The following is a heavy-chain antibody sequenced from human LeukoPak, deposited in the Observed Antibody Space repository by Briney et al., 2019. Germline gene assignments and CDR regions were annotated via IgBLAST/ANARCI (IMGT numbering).Heavy chain of an antibody. CDR3: ARGSRGYSYG. V-gene: IGHV4-61*01. Sequence: SETLSLTCTVSGASVSSGSYYWSRIRQPPGKGLEWIGYIYYSGSTNYNPSLKSRVTISVDTSKNQFSLKLSSVTAADTAVYYCARGSRGYSYGWGQGTLVTVSS. J-gene: IGHJ4*02. CDR2: IYYSGST. CDR1: GASVSSGSYY. D-gene: IGHD5-18*01.